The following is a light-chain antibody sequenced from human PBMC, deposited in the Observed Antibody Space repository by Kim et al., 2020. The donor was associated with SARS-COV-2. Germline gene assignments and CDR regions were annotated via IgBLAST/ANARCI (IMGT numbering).Light chain of an antibody. CDR2: QDN. CDR1: KLGDKY. CDR3: QAWDSSSYV. V-gene: IGLV3-1*01. Sequence: SYELTQPPSVSISPGQTASIACTGHKLGDKYVCWYQQKPGQSPVLVIYQDNRRPSGIPDRFSGSNSGDTATLTISGAQVMDEADYYCQAWDSSSYVFGTGTKVT. J-gene: IGLJ1*01.